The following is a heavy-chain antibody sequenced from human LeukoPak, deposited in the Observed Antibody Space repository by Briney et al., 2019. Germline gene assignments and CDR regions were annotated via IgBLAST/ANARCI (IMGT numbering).Heavy chain of an antibody. V-gene: IGHV4-34*01. D-gene: IGHD3-10*01. J-gene: IGHJ5*02. CDR2: INHSGST. Sequence: SETLSLTCAVYGGSFSGYYWSWIRQPPGKGLEWIGEINHSGSTNYNPSLKSRVTISVDTSKNQFSLKLSSVTAADTAVYYCAGHETYYYGSGSYYPARWFDPWGQGTLVTVSS. CDR1: GGSFSGYY. CDR3: AGHETYYYGSGSYYPARWFDP.